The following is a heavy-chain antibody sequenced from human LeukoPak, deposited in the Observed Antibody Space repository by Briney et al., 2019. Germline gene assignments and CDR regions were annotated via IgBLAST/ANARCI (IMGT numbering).Heavy chain of an antibody. D-gene: IGHD2-2*01. J-gene: IGHJ5*02. Sequence: PSETLSLTCTVSGGSISSHLWTWPRQPPGKGLEWIGDIHYSGSTNYNPSLKSRVSISVDTSKNEFSLKLSSVTAADTAVYYCARDFLECSRASCLNWFDPWGQGTLVTVSS. CDR2: IHYSGST. CDR3: ARDFLECSRASCLNWFDP. V-gene: IGHV4-59*11. CDR1: GGSISSHL.